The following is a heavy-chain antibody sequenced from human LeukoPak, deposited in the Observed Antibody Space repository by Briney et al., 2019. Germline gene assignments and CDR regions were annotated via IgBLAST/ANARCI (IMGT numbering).Heavy chain of an antibody. CDR3: ARFPYSNYDNSDY. CDR1: GGSISSYY. J-gene: IGHJ4*02. CDR2: IYYSGTT. V-gene: IGHV4-59*08. Sequence: SETRSLTCTVSGGSISSYYCSWIRQPPGKGLEWIGYIYYSGTTNYNTSLKSRFTISVDTSKNQFSLKLSSVTAADTAVYYCARFPYSNYDNSDYWGQGTLVTVSS. D-gene: IGHD4-11*01.